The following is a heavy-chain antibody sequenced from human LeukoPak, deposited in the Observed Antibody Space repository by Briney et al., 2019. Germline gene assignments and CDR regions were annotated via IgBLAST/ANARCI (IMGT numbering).Heavy chain of an antibody. J-gene: IGHJ4*02. D-gene: IGHD3-9*01. CDR2: ISANNGNT. Sequence: ASVKVSCKASGYTFTSYGISWVRQAPGQGLEWMGWISANNGNTNYAQKLQGRVTMTTDTSTSTAYMELRSLRSDDTAVYYCARSGNILTGYYKARFDYWGQGTLVTVSS. V-gene: IGHV1-18*01. CDR3: ARSGNILTGYYKARFDY. CDR1: GYTFTSYG.